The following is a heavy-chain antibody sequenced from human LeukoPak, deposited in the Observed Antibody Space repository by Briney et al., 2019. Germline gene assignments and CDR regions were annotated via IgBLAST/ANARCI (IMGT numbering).Heavy chain of an antibody. V-gene: IGHV3-30*18. CDR3: AKSGVVWFGEFSPKRCYYMDV. Sequence: PGGSLRLSCAASGFTFNSYGMHWVRQAPGKWLEWVAVISYDGSNKYYADSVKGRFTISRDNSKNTLYLQMNSLRAEDTAVYYCAKSGVVWFGEFSPKRCYYMDVWGKGTTVTVS. D-gene: IGHD3-10*01. CDR1: GFTFNSYG. J-gene: IGHJ6*03. CDR2: ISYDGSNK.